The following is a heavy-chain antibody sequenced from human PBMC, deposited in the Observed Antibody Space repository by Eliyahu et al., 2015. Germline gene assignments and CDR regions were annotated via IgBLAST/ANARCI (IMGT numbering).Heavy chain of an antibody. V-gene: IGHV3-48*04. CDR2: ITGDSSTT. J-gene: IGHJ4*02. CDR3: VRVLYSSTSKRFDY. CDR1: GFTFSSYS. D-gene: IGHD6-6*01. Sequence: EVQLVESGGGLVQRGGSLXLSCTGSGFTFSSYSMNWVRQAPGKGLEWVSYITGDSSTTYYADSVKGRFAIYRDNARNSLYLQMNSLRAEDTAVYYCVRVLYSSTSKRFDYWGQGTLVTVST.